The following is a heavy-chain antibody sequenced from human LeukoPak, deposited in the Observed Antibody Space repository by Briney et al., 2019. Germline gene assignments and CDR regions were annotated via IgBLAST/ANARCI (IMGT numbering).Heavy chain of an antibody. J-gene: IGHJ4*02. CDR1: GFTFSRYW. CDR3: ARDRGSPGPLQLFDC. V-gene: IGHV3-7*01. Sequence: GGSLRLSCEASGFTFSRYWMNWVRQAPGKGLEWVANIKQDGSAKYYVDSVKGRFTISRDNAKNSLYLQMSSLRAEDTAIYFCARDRGSPGPLQLFDCWGQGTLVPASS. CDR2: IKQDGSAK. D-gene: IGHD1-7*01.